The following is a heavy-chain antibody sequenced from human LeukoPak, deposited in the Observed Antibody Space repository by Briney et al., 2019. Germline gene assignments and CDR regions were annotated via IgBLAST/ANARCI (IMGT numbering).Heavy chain of an antibody. Sequence: GGSLRLSCAASGFTLSSYAMSWVRQAPGKGLEWVSAIRGSGDRTHYADSVKGRFTISRDNSKNTLYLQMNSLRAEDTAVYYCARDTPGSSGPDYWGQGTLVTVSS. CDR2: IRGSGDRT. J-gene: IGHJ4*02. CDR1: GFTLSSYA. D-gene: IGHD3-22*01. CDR3: ARDTPGSSGPDY. V-gene: IGHV3-23*01.